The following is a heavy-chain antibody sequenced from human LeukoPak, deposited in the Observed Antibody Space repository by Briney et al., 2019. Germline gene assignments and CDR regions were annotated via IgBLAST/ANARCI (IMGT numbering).Heavy chain of an antibody. CDR2: ISSSSSHI. V-gene: IGHV3-21*01. J-gene: IGHJ6*02. CDR1: GFTFSSYS. CDR3: ARDPNQPQRDIYYYYGLDA. D-gene: IGHD2-15*01. Sequence: GGSLRLSCAASGFTFSSYSMNWVRQAPGKGLEWLSSISSSSSHIYFADSVKGRFIISRDNAKNSLYLQMNSLRAEDTAVYYCARDPNQPQRDIYYYYGLDAWGQGTAVTVSS.